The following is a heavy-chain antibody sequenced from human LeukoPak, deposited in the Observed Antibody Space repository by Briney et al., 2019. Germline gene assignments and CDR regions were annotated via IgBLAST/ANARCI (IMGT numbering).Heavy chain of an antibody. Sequence: ALVKVSCKASGYTFTGYYMHCVRQAPGQGLEWMGWINPNSGGTNYAQKFQGRVTMTRDTSISTAYMELSRLRSDDTAVYYCARDRTRTGYSSGWYHDYWGQGTLVTVSS. D-gene: IGHD6-19*01. V-gene: IGHV1-2*02. J-gene: IGHJ4*02. CDR3: ARDRTRTGYSSGWYHDY. CDR2: INPNSGGT. CDR1: GYTFTGYY.